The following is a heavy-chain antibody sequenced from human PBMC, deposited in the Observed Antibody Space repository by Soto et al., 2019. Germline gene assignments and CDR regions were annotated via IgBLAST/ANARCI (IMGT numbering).Heavy chain of an antibody. V-gene: IGHV5-51*01. Sequence: GESLKISCKASGYIFTLYWIGWVRQMPGKGLEWMGIIYPGDSDTRYSPSFQGQVTISADRSISTASLQWSSLKASDTAVYYCARQSPTPGYYYFSYGMDVWGQGTTVTVSS. J-gene: IGHJ6*02. CDR1: GYIFTLYW. D-gene: IGHD4-17*01. CDR2: IYPGDSDT. CDR3: ARQSPTPGYYYFSYGMDV.